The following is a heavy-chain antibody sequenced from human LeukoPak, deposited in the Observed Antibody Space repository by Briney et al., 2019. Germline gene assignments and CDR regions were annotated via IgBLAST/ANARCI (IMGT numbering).Heavy chain of an antibody. CDR3: ARQIYCGTANCYGHNWFDP. V-gene: IGHV4-4*07. CDR1: GGSISSYY. CDR2: VYTSGST. J-gene: IGHJ5*02. D-gene: IGHD2-2*01. Sequence: KPSETLSLTCTVSGGSISSYYWSWIRQPAGKGLEWIGRVYTSGSTNYNPSLKSRITMSVDTSKNQFSLKLTSVTAADTAVYYCARQIYCGTANCYGHNWFDPWGQGTLVTVSS.